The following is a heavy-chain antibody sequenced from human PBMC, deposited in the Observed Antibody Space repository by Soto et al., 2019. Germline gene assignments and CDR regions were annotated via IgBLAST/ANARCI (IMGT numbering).Heavy chain of an antibody. Sequence: GGSLRLSCAASGFTVSSNYMSWVRQAPGKGLEWVSVIYSGGSTYYADSVKGRFTISRDNSKNTLYLQMNSPRAEDTAVYYCERVMVQGSYYYYYMDVWGKGTTVTVSS. CDR2: IYSGGST. D-gene: IGHD3-10*01. CDR1: GFTVSSNY. V-gene: IGHV3-66*01. CDR3: ERVMVQGSYYYYYMDV. J-gene: IGHJ6*03.